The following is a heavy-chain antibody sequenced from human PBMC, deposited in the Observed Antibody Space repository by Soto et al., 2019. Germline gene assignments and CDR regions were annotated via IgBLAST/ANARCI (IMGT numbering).Heavy chain of an antibody. CDR2: ISGSGGST. Sequence: EVQLLESGGGLPQPGGSPRLSCEASGFTFSNYAMSWVRQPPGKGLEWVSVISGSGGSTDYADSVKGRFTISRDNSKNTLYLQMDSLRAEDTAVYYCAKAVAGDWYFDLWGRGTLVTVSS. J-gene: IGHJ2*01. D-gene: IGHD6-19*01. CDR1: GFTFSNYA. CDR3: AKAVAGDWYFDL. V-gene: IGHV3-23*01.